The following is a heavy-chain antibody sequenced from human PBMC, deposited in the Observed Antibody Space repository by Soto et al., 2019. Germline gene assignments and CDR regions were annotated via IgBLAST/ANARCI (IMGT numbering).Heavy chain of an antibody. CDR1: GDSISGGASF. V-gene: IGHV4-30-4*01. CDR2: VYYSGSS. CDR3: AIGYYGSGSYQNLSPTDY. D-gene: IGHD3-10*01. Sequence: SETLSLTCTVSGDSISGGASFWSWIRQPPGKGLEWIANVYYSGSSYYNPSLKSRLTISVDTTKNQFSLQLKSMTAADTAVYYCAIGYYGSGSYQNLSPTDYWGQGTLVTVSS. J-gene: IGHJ4*02.